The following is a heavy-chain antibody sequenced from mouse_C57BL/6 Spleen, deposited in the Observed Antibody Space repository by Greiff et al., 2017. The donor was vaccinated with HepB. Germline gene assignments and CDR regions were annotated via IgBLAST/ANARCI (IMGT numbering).Heavy chain of an antibody. CDR3: ARCYGSSYYWYAMDY. J-gene: IGHJ4*01. Sequence: QVQLQQPGAELVKPGASVKLSCKASGYTFTSYWMHWVKQRPGQGLEWIGMIHPNSGSTNYNEKFKSKATLTVDKSSSTAYMQLSILTSEDSAVYYCARCYGSSYYWYAMDYWGQGTSVTVSS. CDR1: GYTFTSYW. CDR2: IHPNSGST. V-gene: IGHV1-64*01. D-gene: IGHD1-1*01.